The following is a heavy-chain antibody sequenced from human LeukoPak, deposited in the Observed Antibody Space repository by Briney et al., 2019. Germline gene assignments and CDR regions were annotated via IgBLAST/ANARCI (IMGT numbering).Heavy chain of an antibody. J-gene: IGHJ4*02. D-gene: IGHD6-13*01. CDR1: GFTFSRYG. V-gene: IGHV3-30*18. CDR3: AKDGQIAAAAYYFDY. Sequence: GGSLRLSCAASGFTFSRYGMHWVRQAPGKGLEWVAVIASDGRDKHYVDSVKGRFTISRENSKNTLYLQMNSLRAEDTAVYYSAKDGQIAAAAYYFDYWGQGTLVTVSS. CDR2: IASDGRDK.